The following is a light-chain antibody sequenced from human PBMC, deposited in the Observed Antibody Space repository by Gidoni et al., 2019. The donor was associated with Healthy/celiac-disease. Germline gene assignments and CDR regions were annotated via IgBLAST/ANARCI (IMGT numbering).Light chain of an antibody. J-gene: IGKJ1*01. CDR2: GAS. V-gene: IGKV3-20*01. CDR3: QQYGSSPKT. Sequence: EIVLTQSPGTLSLSPGERATLSCRARQSVSSSYLAWYQQKPGQAPRLLIYGASSRATGIPDRFSGSGSVTDFTLTISRLEPEDFAVYYCQQYGSSPKTFGQGTKVEIK. CDR1: QSVSSSY.